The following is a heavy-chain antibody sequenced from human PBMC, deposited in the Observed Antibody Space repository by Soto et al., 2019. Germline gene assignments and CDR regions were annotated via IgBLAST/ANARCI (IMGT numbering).Heavy chain of an antibody. CDR3: ARDFGVSGYELLDY. V-gene: IGHV3-7*01. CDR2: INQDGSEK. D-gene: IGHD5-12*01. Sequence: GGSLRLSCAASGFTFSSYWMPWVRQAPGKGLEWVANINQDGSEKHYADSVQGRFTISRDNAQNLVHLQMTSLRAEDTAVYYCARDFGVSGYELLDYWGQGTQVTVSS. CDR1: GFTFSSYW. J-gene: IGHJ4*02.